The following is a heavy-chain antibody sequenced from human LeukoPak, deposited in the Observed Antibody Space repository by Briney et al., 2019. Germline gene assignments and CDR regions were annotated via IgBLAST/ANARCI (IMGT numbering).Heavy chain of an antibody. V-gene: IGHV5-51*01. CDR3: ARRRYDFWSGYYSFDY. D-gene: IGHD3-3*01. Sequence: GESLKISCKGSGYSFTSYWIGWVRQMPGKGLEWMGIIYPGDSDTRYSPSFQGQVTFSADKSISTAYLQWSSLKASDTAMYYCARRRYDFWSGYYSFDYWGQGTLVTVSS. J-gene: IGHJ4*02. CDR1: GYSFTSYW. CDR2: IYPGDSDT.